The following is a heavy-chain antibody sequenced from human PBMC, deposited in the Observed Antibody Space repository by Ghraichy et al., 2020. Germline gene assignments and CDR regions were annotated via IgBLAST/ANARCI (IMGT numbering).Heavy chain of an antibody. CDR3: AHSLGSGYDYPEVSYYYYGMDV. Sequence: SGPTLVKPTQTLTLTCTFSGFSLSTSGVGVGWIRQPPGKALEWLALIYWNDDKRYSPSLKSRLTITKDTSKNQVVLTMTNMDPVDTATYYCAHSLGSGYDYPEVSYYYYGMDVWGQGTTVTVSS. CDR2: IYWNDDK. J-gene: IGHJ6*02. D-gene: IGHD5-12*01. CDR1: GFSLSTSGVG. V-gene: IGHV2-5*01.